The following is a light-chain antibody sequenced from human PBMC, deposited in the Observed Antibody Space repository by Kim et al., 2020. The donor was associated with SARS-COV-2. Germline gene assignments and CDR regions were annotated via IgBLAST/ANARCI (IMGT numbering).Light chain of an antibody. Sequence: EIVLTQSPGTLSLSPGERATLSCRASQSVSSNYLAWYQLKPGQAPKLLIYGASTRATGIPDRFTGSGSGTDFTLMISRLEPEDFAVYYCQHYGSSPLTFGGGTKVDIK. CDR2: GAS. CDR3: QHYGSSPLT. CDR1: QSVSSNY. V-gene: IGKV3-20*01. J-gene: IGKJ4*01.